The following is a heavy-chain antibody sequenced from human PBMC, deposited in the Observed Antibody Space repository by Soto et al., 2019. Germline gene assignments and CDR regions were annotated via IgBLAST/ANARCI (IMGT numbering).Heavy chain of an antibody. CDR1: GYNFTSYG. V-gene: IGHV5-10-1*01. D-gene: IGHD3-3*01. J-gene: IGHJ4*02. CDR2: IDPSDSYT. Sequence: XESLKISCKCSGYNFTSYGISLVLQMPGKGLEWMGRIDPSDSYTNYSPSFQGHVTISADNSISTAYLQWSSLKASDTAIYYCASDYDFWRGLDYWGQGTLVTVSS. CDR3: ASDYDFWRGLDY.